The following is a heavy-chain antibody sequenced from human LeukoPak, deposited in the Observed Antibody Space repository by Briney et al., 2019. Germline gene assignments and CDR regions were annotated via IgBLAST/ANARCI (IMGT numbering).Heavy chain of an antibody. CDR1: GFSISTYY. Sequence: GGSLRLSCAASGFSISTYYMSWIRQAPGKGLEWVAYISSSVDTIYYTDSVEGRFTISRDNANNSLYLQMDSLRAEDTAVYYCTRRRDYGDSWGQGTLVTVSS. CDR3: TRRRDYGDS. CDR2: ISSSVDTI. J-gene: IGHJ4*02. V-gene: IGHV3-11*01.